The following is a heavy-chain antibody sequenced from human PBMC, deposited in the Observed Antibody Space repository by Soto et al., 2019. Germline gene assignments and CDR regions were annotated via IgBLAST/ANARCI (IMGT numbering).Heavy chain of an antibody. CDR3: AKENLGAPYFDS. D-gene: IGHD1-26*01. CDR2: ISGNGGST. J-gene: IGHJ4*02. Sequence: VQLLESGGGLVQPGGSLRLSCAASRFTFSSFAMSWVRQAPGKGLEWVSAISGNGGSTYYADSVKGRFTISRDNSKNTLFLQMNSLRAEDTAIYYCAKENLGAPYFDSWGRGTLVSVSS. CDR1: RFTFSSFA. V-gene: IGHV3-23*01.